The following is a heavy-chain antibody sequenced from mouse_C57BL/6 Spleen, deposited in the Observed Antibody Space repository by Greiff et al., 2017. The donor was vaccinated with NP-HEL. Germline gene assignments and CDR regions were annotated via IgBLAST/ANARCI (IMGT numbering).Heavy chain of an antibody. CDR1: GYAFSSYW. D-gene: IGHD1-1*01. CDR2: IYPGDGDT. CDR3: ARRGITVVPFAY. V-gene: IGHV1-80*01. Sequence: QVQLQQPGAELVKPGASVKISCKASGYAFSSYWMNWVKQRPGKGLEWIGQIYPGDGDTNYNGKFKGKATLTADKSSSTAYMQLSSLTSEDSAVYFCARRGITVVPFAYWGQGTLVTVSA. J-gene: IGHJ3*01.